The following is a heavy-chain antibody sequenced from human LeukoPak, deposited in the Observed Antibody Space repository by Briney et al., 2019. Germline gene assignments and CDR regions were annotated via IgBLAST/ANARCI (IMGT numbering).Heavy chain of an antibody. D-gene: IGHD1-7*01. V-gene: IGHV1-69-2*01. CDR3: ARGDLSALELIDY. CDR1: GYTFTDYY. Sequence: GATVKISCKASGYTFTDYYMHWVQQAPGKGLEWMGRVDPEDGETIYAEKFQGRVTITADTSTDTAYMELSSLRSEDTAVYYCARGDLSALELIDYWGQGTLVTVSS. J-gene: IGHJ4*02. CDR2: VDPEDGET.